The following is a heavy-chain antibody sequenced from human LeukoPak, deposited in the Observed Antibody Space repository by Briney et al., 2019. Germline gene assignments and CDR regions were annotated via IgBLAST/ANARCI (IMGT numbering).Heavy chain of an antibody. Sequence: GGSLRLSCAASGFTFTTYGMTWIRQAPGKGLEWVSDISRTGDNTNYADSVKGRFTISRDNAKNSLYLQMNSLRAEDTAVYYCARRIETGTIGFDPWGQGTLVTVSS. CDR3: ARRIETGTIGFDP. CDR2: ISRTGDNT. V-gene: IGHV3-48*04. D-gene: IGHD1-7*01. J-gene: IGHJ5*02. CDR1: GFTFTTYG.